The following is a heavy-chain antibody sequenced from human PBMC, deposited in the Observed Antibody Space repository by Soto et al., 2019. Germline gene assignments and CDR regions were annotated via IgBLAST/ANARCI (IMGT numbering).Heavy chain of an antibody. CDR2: IKSKTDGGTT. J-gene: IGHJ6*01. V-gene: IGHV3-15*01. CDR1: GFTFSNAW. CDR3: TTDSSSWYNYYGMDV. Sequence: PGGSLRLSCAASGFTFSNAWMSWVRQAPGKGLEWVGRIKSKTDGGTTDYAAPVKGRFTISRDDSKNTLYLQMNSLKTEDTAVYYCTTDSSSWYNYYGMDVWGQGTTVTVSP. D-gene: IGHD6-13*01.